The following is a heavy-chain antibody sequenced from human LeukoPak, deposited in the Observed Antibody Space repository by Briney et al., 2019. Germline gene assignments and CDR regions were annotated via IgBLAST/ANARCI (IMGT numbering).Heavy chain of an antibody. V-gene: IGHV3-7*03. J-gene: IGHJ6*02. CDR2: IKQDGSEK. CDR1: GFTFSSYW. D-gene: IGHD3-3*01. Sequence: GGSLRLSCAASGFTFSSYWMSWVRQAPGKGLEWVANIKQDGSEKYYVDSVKGRFTISRDNAKNSLYLQMNSLRAEDTAVYYCARDLRFLEWLLSHRYYYGMDVWGQGTTVTVSS. CDR3: ARDLRFLEWLLSHRYYYGMDV.